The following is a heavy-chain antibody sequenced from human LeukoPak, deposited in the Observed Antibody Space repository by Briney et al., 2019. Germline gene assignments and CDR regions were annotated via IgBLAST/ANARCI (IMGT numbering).Heavy chain of an antibody. V-gene: IGHV1-24*01. CDR3: ATLIRTLTIFAFDP. J-gene: IGHJ5*02. CDR2: FDPEDGET. D-gene: IGHD3-3*01. CDR1: GYTLTELS. Sequence: ASVKVSCKVSGYTLTELSMHWVRQAPGKGLEWMGGFDPEDGETIYAQKFQGRVTMTEDTSTDTAYMELSSLRSEDTAVYYCATLIRTLTIFAFDPWGQGTLVTVSS.